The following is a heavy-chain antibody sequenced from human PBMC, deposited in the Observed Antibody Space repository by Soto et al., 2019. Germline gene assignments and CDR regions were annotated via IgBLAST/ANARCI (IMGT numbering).Heavy chain of an antibody. CDR2: IIPILGIA. J-gene: IGHJ4*02. Sequence: QVQLVQSGAEVKKPGSSVKVSCKASGGTFSGYTISWVRQAPGQGLEWMGRIIPILGIANYAQKFQGRVTITADKSTSTAYMELSSLRSEDTAVYYCARGDSSGWYVSFDYWGQGTLVTVSS. D-gene: IGHD6-19*01. CDR1: GGTFSGYT. CDR3: ARGDSSGWYVSFDY. V-gene: IGHV1-69*02.